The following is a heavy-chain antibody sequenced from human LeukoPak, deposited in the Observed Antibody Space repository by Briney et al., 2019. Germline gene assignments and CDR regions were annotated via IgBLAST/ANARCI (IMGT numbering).Heavy chain of an antibody. J-gene: IGHJ5*02. CDR3: ARQSPYYDYVWGSYRPFKWFDP. Sequence: PSETLSLTCAVYGGSFSGYYWSWIRQPPGKGLEWIGEINHSGSTNYNPSLKSRVTISVDTSKNQFSLKLSSVTAADTAVYYCARQSPYYDYVWGSYRPFKWFDPWGQRTLVTVSS. CDR1: GGSFSGYY. V-gene: IGHV4-34*01. CDR2: INHSGST. D-gene: IGHD3-16*02.